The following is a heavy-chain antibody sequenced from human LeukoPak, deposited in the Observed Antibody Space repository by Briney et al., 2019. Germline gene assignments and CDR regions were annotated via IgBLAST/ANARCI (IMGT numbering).Heavy chain of an antibody. Sequence: GGSLRLSCAASGFTFSSYAMSWVRQAPGKGLEWVSTITDSGGTTFYADSVKGRFTISRDNFKNTVYLQMNSLRAEDTAVYYCAKLWRGSHPRYFDHWGQGTLVTVSS. CDR1: GFTFSSYA. D-gene: IGHD1-26*01. CDR3: AKLWRGSHPRYFDH. CDR2: ITDSGGTT. V-gene: IGHV3-23*01. J-gene: IGHJ4*02.